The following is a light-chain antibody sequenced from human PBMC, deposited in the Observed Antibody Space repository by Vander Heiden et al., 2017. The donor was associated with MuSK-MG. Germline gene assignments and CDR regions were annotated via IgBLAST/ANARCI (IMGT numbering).Light chain of an antibody. CDR3: QQDKCYSRT. CDR1: QSISSW. J-gene: IGKJ1*01. V-gene: IGKV1-5*01. CDR2: DAS. Sequence: DVQITHSPSTLSASVGDRVTITCRASQSISSWLDWYQQKPGRAPKLLIYDASTLESGVPSRFSGSGSGTEFTLTISRLQPDDFATYYCQQDKCYSRTFGQGTTVDIK.